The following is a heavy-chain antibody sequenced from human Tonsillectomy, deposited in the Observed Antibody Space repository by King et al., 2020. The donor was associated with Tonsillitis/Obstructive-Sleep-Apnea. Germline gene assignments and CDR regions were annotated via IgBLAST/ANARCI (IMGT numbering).Heavy chain of an antibody. V-gene: IGHV5-10-1*01. Sequence: QLVQSGAEVKKPGASLRISCKGSGYSFTSYWIDWVRQMPGKGLEWMATIDPNDSYTNYSPSFQGHVTISADKSITTAYLQWSSLKASDTAMYYCARRYFDGHYYYYMDVWGKGTTVTVSS. CDR2: IDPNDSYT. CDR3: ARRYFDGHYYYYMDV. D-gene: IGHD3-9*01. CDR1: GYSFTSYW. J-gene: IGHJ6*03.